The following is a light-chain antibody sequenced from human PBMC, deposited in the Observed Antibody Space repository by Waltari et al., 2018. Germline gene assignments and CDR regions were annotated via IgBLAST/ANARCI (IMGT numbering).Light chain of an antibody. CDR2: DVS. CDR1: SSDVGGYNY. Sequence: QSALTQPASVSASPGQSITISCTGTSSDVGGYNYVSWYQQHPGEAPKLMISDVSNRPSGVSNRFSGSKSANTASLTIAGRQAEDEADYYCSSYTSSSLVFGGGTKLTVL. V-gene: IGLV2-14*03. CDR3: SSYTSSSLV. J-gene: IGLJ2*01.